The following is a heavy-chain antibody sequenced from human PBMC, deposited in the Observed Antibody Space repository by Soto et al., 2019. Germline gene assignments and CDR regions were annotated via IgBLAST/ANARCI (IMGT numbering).Heavy chain of an antibody. Sequence: PGESLKISCAASGFTFSSYAMNWVRQAPGKGLEWVSAISGSGASTYYADSVKGRFTISRDNSKNTLYLQMSSLRAEDTAIYHCAKDRKAAAGTDKWFDPGAREPWSPSPQ. D-gene: IGHD6-13*01. CDR1: GFTFSSYA. CDR2: ISGSGAST. CDR3: AKDRKAAAGTDKWFDP. V-gene: IGHV3-23*01. J-gene: IGHJ5*02.